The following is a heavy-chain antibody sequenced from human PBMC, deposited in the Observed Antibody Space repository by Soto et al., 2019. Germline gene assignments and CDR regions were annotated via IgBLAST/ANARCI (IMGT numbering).Heavy chain of an antibody. Sequence: ASVKVSCKTSGYIFKNYGISWVRQAPGQGLEWMGWIYPKEGRANFAQNFQGRVTLTTDTPTSTAYIELRSLRFDDSAVYFCARFPTSFDWLSDYYYYYGMDVWGQGTTVTVS. D-gene: IGHD3-9*01. CDR2: IYPKEGRA. V-gene: IGHV1-18*01. J-gene: IGHJ6*02. CDR3: ARFPTSFDWLSDYYYYYGMDV. CDR1: GYIFKNYG.